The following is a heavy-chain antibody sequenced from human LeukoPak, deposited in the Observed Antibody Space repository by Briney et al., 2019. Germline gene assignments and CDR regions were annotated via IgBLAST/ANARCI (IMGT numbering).Heavy chain of an antibody. CDR1: GFTVSSNY. D-gene: IGHD6-13*01. Sequence: PGGSLRLSCAASGFTVSSNYMSWVRQAPGKGLEWVSVIYSGGSTYYADSVKGRFTISRDNSKNTLYLQMNSLRAEDTAVYYCARAYSSSLYYYYYYMDVWGKGTTVTISS. CDR2: IYSGGST. CDR3: ARAYSSSLYYYYYYMDV. J-gene: IGHJ6*03. V-gene: IGHV3-66*01.